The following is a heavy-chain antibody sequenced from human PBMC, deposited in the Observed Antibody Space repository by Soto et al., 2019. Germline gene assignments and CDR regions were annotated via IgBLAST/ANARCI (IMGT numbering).Heavy chain of an antibody. CDR1: GYTFTSYG. V-gene: IGHV1-18*04. D-gene: IGHD2-15*01. Sequence: GASLKGSWKASGYTFTSYGISWVRKAPGQGLEWMGWISAYNGNTNYAQKLQGRVTMTTDTSTSTAYMELRSLRSDDTAVYYCARAGRSRYCSGGSCHILPYWFDPWGQGTLVTVSS. J-gene: IGHJ5*02. CDR2: ISAYNGNT. CDR3: ARAGRSRYCSGGSCHILPYWFDP.